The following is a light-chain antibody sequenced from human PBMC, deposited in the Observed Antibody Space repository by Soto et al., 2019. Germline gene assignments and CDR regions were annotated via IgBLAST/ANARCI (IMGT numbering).Light chain of an antibody. Sequence: QSVLTQPASVSGSPGQSITISCTGTSSDVGSYDLVSWYQHHPGTAPKLILYEVTKRPSGASNRFSGSKSGNTASLTISGLQTEDDSHYYCCSYANGNTLLFGGGTKVTVL. CDR3: CSYANGNTLL. CDR2: EVT. V-gene: IGLV2-23*02. CDR1: SSDVGSYDL. J-gene: IGLJ2*01.